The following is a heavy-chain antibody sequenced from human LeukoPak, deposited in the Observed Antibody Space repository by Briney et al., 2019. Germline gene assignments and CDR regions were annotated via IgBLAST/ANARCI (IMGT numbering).Heavy chain of an antibody. Sequence: GGSLRLSCAASGFTFSSYSMNWVRQAPGEGLEWVSSLISSSSYIYYADSVKGRFTISRDNAKNSLYLQMNSLRAEDTAVYYCARGNYDSSGYYRNSMYYFDYWGQGTLVTVPS. CDR1: GFTFSSYS. CDR3: ARGNYDSSGYYRNSMYYFDY. CDR2: LISSSSYI. V-gene: IGHV3-21*01. D-gene: IGHD3-22*01. J-gene: IGHJ4*02.